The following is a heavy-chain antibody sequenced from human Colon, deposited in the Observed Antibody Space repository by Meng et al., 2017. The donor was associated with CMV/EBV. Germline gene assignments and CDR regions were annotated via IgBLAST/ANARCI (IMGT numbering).Heavy chain of an antibody. J-gene: IGHJ4*02. V-gene: IGHV4-59*01. D-gene: IGHD1-1*01. CDR2: IYYSGSP. Sequence: SETLSLTCTVSGDSISSNFWTWIRQPPGRGLEWIGHIYYSGSPYYNPSPNSRVTISLDTSRNQFSLMLTSVTAADTALYYCAKTGRSDTSLASWGQGTVVTVSS. CDR1: GDSISSNF. CDR3: AKTGRSDTSLAS.